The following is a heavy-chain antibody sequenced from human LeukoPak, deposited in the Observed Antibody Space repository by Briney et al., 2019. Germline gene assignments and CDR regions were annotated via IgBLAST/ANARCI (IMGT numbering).Heavy chain of an antibody. V-gene: IGHV1-2*02. J-gene: IGHJ3*02. Sequence: GASVKVSCKASGYTFTSYGISWVRQAPGQGLEWMGWINPNSGGTNYAQKFQGRVTMTRDTSISTAYMELSRLRSDDTAVYYCARDRGGPLDAFDIWGQGTMVTVSS. CDR1: GYTFTSYG. CDR2: INPNSGGT. CDR3: ARDRGGPLDAFDI. D-gene: IGHD3-16*01.